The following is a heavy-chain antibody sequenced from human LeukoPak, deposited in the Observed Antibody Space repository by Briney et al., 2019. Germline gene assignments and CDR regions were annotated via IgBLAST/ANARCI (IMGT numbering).Heavy chain of an antibody. CDR2: ISYDGSNK. D-gene: IGHD2-15*01. V-gene: IGHV3-30-3*01. J-gene: IGHJ4*02. Sequence: PGGSLRLSCSASGFTFSSYAMHWVRQAPGKGLEWVAVISYDGSNKYYADSVKGRFTISRDNSKNTLYLQMNSLRAEDTAVYYCARDLYCSGGSCYSLGPFDYWGQGTLVTVSS. CDR1: GFTFSSYA. CDR3: ARDLYCSGGSCYSLGPFDY.